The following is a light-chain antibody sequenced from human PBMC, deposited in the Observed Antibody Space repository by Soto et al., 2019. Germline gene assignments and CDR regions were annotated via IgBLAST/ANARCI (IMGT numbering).Light chain of an antibody. J-gene: IGKJ1*01. V-gene: IGKV3-11*01. CDR3: QQRSNWPSGT. CDR1: QSVTNY. CDR2: DAS. Sequence: EIVLTQSPATLSLSPGERATLSCRASQSVTNYLAWYQQNPGQAPRLLIYDASNRATGIPARFSGSGSGTDFILTISSPEPEDFAVYYCQQRSNWPSGTFGQGTKVDIK.